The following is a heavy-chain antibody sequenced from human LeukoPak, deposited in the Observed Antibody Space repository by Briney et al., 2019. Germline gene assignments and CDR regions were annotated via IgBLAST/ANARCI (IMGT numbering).Heavy chain of an antibody. CDR3: AKDRPYYGSGSSMFDY. J-gene: IGHJ4*02. D-gene: IGHD3-10*01. CDR1: GFTFSSYG. CDR2: ISYDGSNK. Sequence: PGGSLRLSCAASGFTFSSYGMHWVRQAPGKGLEWVAVISYDGSNKYYADSVKGRFTISRDNSKNTLYLQMNSLRAEDTAVYYCAKDRPYYGSGSSMFDYWGQGTLVTVSS. V-gene: IGHV3-30*18.